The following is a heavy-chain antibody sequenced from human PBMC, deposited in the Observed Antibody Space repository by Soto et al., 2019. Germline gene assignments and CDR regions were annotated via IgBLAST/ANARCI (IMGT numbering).Heavy chain of an antibody. CDR2: IYYSGST. CDR1: GGSISSYY. D-gene: IGHD5-18*01. J-gene: IGHJ4*02. CDR3: AKEGGYLVDTVKIDY. V-gene: IGHV4-59*01. Sequence: SETLSLTCTVSGGSISSYYWSWIRQPPGKGLEWIGYIYYSGSTNYNPSLKSRVTISVDTSKNQFSLKLSSVTAADTAVYYCAKEGGYLVDTVKIDYWGQGTLVTVSS.